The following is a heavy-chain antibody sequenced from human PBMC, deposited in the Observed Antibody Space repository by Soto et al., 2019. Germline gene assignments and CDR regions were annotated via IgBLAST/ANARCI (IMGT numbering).Heavy chain of an antibody. CDR2: IYPGDSDT. CDR3: ARHSGQWLVEIY. D-gene: IGHD6-19*01. Sequence: VESLKISCKTSGYKFSSYWIAWVRQMPGKVLEWMGMIYPGDSDTRYSPSFQGQVTISADKSISTAYLQWSSLKPSETAIYYCARHSGQWLVEIYWGQGTLVTVYS. J-gene: IGHJ4*02. V-gene: IGHV5-51*01. CDR1: GYKFSSYW.